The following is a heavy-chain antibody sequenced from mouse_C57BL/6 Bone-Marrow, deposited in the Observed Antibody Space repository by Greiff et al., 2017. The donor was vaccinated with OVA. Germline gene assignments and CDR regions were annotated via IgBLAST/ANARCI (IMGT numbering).Heavy chain of an antibody. J-gene: IGHJ3*01. CDR3: ARISRVAY. V-gene: IGHV1-52*01. Sequence: QVQLQQPGAELVRPGSSVKLSCKASGYTFTSYWMHWVKQRPIQGLEWIGNIDPSDSETHYNQKFKDKATLTVDKSSSTAYMQLSSLSAKDSAVYYFARISRVAYGGKGTLVTGSA. CDR2: IDPSDSET. CDR1: GYTFTSYW.